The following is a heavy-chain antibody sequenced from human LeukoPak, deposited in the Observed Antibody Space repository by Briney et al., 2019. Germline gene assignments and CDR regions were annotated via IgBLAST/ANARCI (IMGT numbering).Heavy chain of an antibody. D-gene: IGHD3-22*01. V-gene: IGHV3-30-3*01. Sequence: PGGPLRLSCAASGFTFSSYAMPWVRQAPGKGLEWVAVISYDGSNKYYADSVKGRFTISRDNSKNTLYLQMNSLRAEDTAVYYCASGSSGYYRSYFDYWGQGTLVTVSS. J-gene: IGHJ4*02. CDR3: ASGSSGYYRSYFDY. CDR2: ISYDGSNK. CDR1: GFTFSSYA.